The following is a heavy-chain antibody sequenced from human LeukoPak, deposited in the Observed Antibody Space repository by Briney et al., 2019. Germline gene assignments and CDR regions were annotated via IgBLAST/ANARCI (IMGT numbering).Heavy chain of an antibody. D-gene: IGHD6-13*01. CDR2: INSDSSYI. J-gene: IGHJ3*02. CDR3: ARDAATDDAFDI. V-gene: IGHV3-21*01. CDR1: GFTFSSYS. Sequence: GGSLRLSCAASGFTFSSYSMHWIRQAPGKGLEWVSSINSDSSYIYYADSVKGRFFISRGNAKNSLYLHMNSLRAEDTAVYYCARDAATDDAFDIWGQGTMVTVSS.